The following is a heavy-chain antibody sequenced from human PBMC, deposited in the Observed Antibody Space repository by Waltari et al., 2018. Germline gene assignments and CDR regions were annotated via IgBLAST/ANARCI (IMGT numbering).Heavy chain of an antibody. J-gene: IGHJ4*02. CDR2: IGISSRFL. CDR3: ATVRSSTSCYAAGDY. V-gene: IGHV3-21*02. CDR1: GFTFSSYN. D-gene: IGHD2-2*01. Sequence: EVQLVESGGGLVKPGGSLRLSCAASGFTFSSYNLNWVRQAPGKGVEWGACIGISSRFLCYADSGNGRFTISRDNDNNSRYLQMNSVRDDDTAVYYCATVRSSTSCYAAGDYWGQGTLVTVSS.